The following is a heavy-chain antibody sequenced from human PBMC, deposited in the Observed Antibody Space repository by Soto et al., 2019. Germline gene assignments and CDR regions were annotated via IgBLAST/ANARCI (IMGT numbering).Heavy chain of an antibody. CDR1: GGSISSGGYY. D-gene: IGHD3-22*01. J-gene: IGHJ5*02. V-gene: IGHV4-31*03. Sequence: PSETLSLTCTVSGGSISSGGYYWSWIRQHPGKGLEWIGYIYYSGSTYYNPSLKRRVTISVDTSKNQFSLKLSSVTAADTAVFYCAREGDYDSSGSQFDPWGQGTLVTDS. CDR2: IYYSGST. CDR3: AREGDYDSSGSQFDP.